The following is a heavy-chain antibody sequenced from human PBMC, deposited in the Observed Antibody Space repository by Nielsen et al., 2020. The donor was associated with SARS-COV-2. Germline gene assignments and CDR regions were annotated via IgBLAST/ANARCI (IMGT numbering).Heavy chain of an antibody. V-gene: IGHV3-33*06. J-gene: IGHJ4*02. CDR2: IWYDGSNK. D-gene: IGHD6-13*01. Sequence: WIRQPPGKGLEWVAVIWYDGSNKYYADSVKGRFTISRHNSKNTLYLQMNSLRAEDTAVYYCAKDRSSSWYLNFDYWGQGTLVTVSS. CDR3: AKDRSSSWYLNFDY.